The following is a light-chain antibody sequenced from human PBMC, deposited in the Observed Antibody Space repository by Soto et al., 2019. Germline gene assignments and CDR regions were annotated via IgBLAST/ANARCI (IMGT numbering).Light chain of an antibody. CDR2: DTS. CDR1: QSVGSF. J-gene: IGKJ2*01. Sequence: EIVLTQSPATLSLSTGESATLSCRASQSVGSFLGWYAQKPGQAPRLLIYDTSNRDTGIPARFSGIGSGTDFTLTISSLEPEDFAVYYCQPRYYGYTFGQGTKVEIK. V-gene: IGKV3-11*01. CDR3: QPRYYGYT.